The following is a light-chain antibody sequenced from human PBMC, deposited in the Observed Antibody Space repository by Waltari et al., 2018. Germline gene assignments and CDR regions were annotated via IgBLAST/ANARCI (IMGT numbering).Light chain of an antibody. CDR1: SNDVGASNF. V-gene: IGLV2-14*03. J-gene: IGLJ2*01. Sequence: QSALTQPASVSGSPGQSITISCTGTSNDVGASNFVSWYQQHPGRAPQLMIYDVTGRPAGISYRFPGSKSANTASLTISGILPEDEAIYYCSSFTDTHTLLFGGGTTVTVL. CDR2: DVT. CDR3: SSFTDTHTLL.